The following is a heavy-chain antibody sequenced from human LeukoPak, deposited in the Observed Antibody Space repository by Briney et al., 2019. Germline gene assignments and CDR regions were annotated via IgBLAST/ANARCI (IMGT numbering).Heavy chain of an antibody. V-gene: IGHV1-24*01. J-gene: IGHJ4*02. Sequence: ASVKVPCKVSGYTLTELSMHWVRQAPGKGLEWMGGFDPEDGETIYAQKFQGRVTMTEDTSTDTAYMELSSLRSEDTAVYYCATQRPDLTGYCPFDYWGQGTLVTVSS. CDR3: ATQRPDLTGYCPFDY. CDR2: FDPEDGET. D-gene: IGHD3-9*01. CDR1: GYTLTELS.